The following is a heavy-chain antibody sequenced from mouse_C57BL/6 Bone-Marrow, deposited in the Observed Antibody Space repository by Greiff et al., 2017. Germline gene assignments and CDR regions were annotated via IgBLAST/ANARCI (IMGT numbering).Heavy chain of an antibody. V-gene: IGHV10-3*01. Sequence: EADGGLVQPKGSLKLSCAASGFTFNTYAMHWVLQAPGKGLEWVARIRSKSSNYATYYADSVKDRFTIARDDSQSMLHLQMNNLKMEYTAMYYCVRAENYGSSEGYFAVWGTGTPVTVSS. CDR1: GFTFNTYA. CDR2: IRSKSSNYAT. CDR3: VRAENYGSSEGYFAV. D-gene: IGHD1-1*01. J-gene: IGHJ1*03.